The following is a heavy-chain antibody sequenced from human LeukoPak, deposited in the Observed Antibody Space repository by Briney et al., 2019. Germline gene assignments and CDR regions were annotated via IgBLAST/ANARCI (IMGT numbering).Heavy chain of an antibody. J-gene: IGHJ4*02. CDR1: GYNFTGNY. CDR2: IDPNSGDT. D-gene: IGHD5-12*01. Sequence: ASVNDTCKASGYNFTGNYMHWLRQAPGQGLEWMGRIDPNSGDTNSAQKFQGRVTMTGDTSISSAYLDLSGLISYERAIYYCARSHSGFGAYDLVYFDYRSQRTLVIVSS. CDR3: ARSHSGFGAYDLVYFDY. V-gene: IGHV1-2*06.